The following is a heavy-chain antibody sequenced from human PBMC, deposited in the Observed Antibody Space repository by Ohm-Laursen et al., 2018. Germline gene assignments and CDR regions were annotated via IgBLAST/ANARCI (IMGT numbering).Heavy chain of an antibody. CDR1: GFTFSRYA. J-gene: IGHJ4*02. V-gene: IGHV3-23*01. CDR3: AKDRDCGSTSCFNTDY. CDR2: ISGSGATT. D-gene: IGHD2-2*01. Sequence: SLRLSCTASGFTFSRYAMSWVRQAPGKGLEWVSAISGSGATTYYADSVKGRFTISRDKSENTLYLQMNSLRAEDTAVYYCAKDRDCGSTSCFNTDYWGQGTLLTASS.